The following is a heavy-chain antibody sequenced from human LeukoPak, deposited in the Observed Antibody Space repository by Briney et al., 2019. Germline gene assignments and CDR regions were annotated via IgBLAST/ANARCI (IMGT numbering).Heavy chain of an antibody. Sequence: GGSLRLSCATSGFTLRYYQMNWVRQAPGKGPEWVAVISYDGSNKYYADSVKGRFTISTDSAKNSLYLQMNSLRDDDTAVYYCVRDQFYAFDVWGQGTMVTVSS. J-gene: IGHJ3*01. CDR3: VRDQFYAFDV. CDR1: GFTLRYYQ. V-gene: IGHV3-33*05. CDR2: ISYDGSNK.